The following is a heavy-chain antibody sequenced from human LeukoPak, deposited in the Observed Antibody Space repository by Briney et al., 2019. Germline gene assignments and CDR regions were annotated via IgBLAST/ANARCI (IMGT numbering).Heavy chain of an antibody. CDR1: GGSISSYY. V-gene: IGHV4-59*01. D-gene: IGHD6-6*01. CDR3: ARGGSWLVADSYYFDY. J-gene: IGHJ4*02. CDR2: IYYSGST. Sequence: KPSETLSLTCTVSGGSISSYYRSWIRQPPGKGLEWIGYIYYSGSTNYNPSLKSRVTISVDKSKNQFSLKLSSVTAADTAVYYCARGGSWLVADSYYFDYWGQGTLVTVSS.